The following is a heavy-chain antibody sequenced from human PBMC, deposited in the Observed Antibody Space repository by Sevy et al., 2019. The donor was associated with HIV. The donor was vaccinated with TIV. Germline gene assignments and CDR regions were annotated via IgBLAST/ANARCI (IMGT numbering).Heavy chain of an antibody. CDR3: ARNDGDYEPDY. CDR1: GFTFSSYA. Sequence: GGSLRLSCAASGFTFSSYAMHWVRQAPGKGLVWVAVISYDGSNKYYAESVKGRFTISIDNSKNTPYLRMNSLRAEDTAVYYCARNDGDYEPDYWGQGTLVTVSS. J-gene: IGHJ4*02. CDR2: ISYDGSNK. D-gene: IGHD4-17*01. V-gene: IGHV3-30-3*01.